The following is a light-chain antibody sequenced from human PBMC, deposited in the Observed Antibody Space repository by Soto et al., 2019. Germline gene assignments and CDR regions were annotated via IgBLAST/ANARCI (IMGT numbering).Light chain of an antibody. CDR2: EVD. V-gene: IGLV2-14*01. Sequence: QSVLTQPASVSGSPGQSITISCTGTSSDVGFYNYVSWYQQQHPGKAPKLMIYEVDNRPSGVSIRFSGSKSGNTASLTISGLLAEDEADYYCCSYSSSSTFYVFGTGTKVTVL. CDR3: CSYSSSSTFYV. J-gene: IGLJ1*01. CDR1: SSDVGFYNY.